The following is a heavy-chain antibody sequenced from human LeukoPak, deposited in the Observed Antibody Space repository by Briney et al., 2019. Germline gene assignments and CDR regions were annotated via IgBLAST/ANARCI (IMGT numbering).Heavy chain of an antibody. Sequence: GGSLRLSCAASGFTFSSYSMNWVRQAPGKGLEWVSPISRSSNYKYYADSVKGRFTISRDNAKNSLYLQMNSLRAEDTARYYCASSRYDSSGYYGIIGYWGQGTLVTVSS. V-gene: IGHV3-21*01. J-gene: IGHJ4*02. CDR1: GFTFSSYS. D-gene: IGHD3-22*01. CDR2: ISRSSNYK. CDR3: ASSRYDSSGYYGIIGY.